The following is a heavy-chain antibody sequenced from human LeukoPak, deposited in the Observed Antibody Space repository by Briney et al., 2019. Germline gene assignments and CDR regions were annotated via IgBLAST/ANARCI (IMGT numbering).Heavy chain of an antibody. V-gene: IGHV3-74*01. D-gene: IGHD1-26*01. J-gene: IGHJ6*02. Sequence: PGGSLRLSCAASGFTFSSYWMHWVRQAPGKGLVWVSRINSDGSSTSYADSVKGRFTISRDNAKNTLYLQMNSLRAEDTAVYYCARVPLVEMNYYYYGMDVWGQGTTVTVSS. CDR2: INSDGSST. CDR1: GFTFSSYW. CDR3: ARVPLVEMNYYYYGMDV.